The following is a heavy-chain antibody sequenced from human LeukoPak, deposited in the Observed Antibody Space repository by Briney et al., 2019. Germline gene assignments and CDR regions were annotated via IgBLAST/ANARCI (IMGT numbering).Heavy chain of an antibody. D-gene: IGHD3-16*01. Sequence: GASVKVSCKASGFIFSSCAMQWVRQARGQRLEWIGWIVVGSGNTNYAQKFQERVTITRDMSTNTAYMELSSLRSEDTAVYYCAAHDQQLILWGQGTLVTVSS. J-gene: IGHJ4*02. CDR1: GFIFSSCA. CDR2: IVVGSGNT. CDR3: AAHDQQLIL. V-gene: IGHV1-58*02.